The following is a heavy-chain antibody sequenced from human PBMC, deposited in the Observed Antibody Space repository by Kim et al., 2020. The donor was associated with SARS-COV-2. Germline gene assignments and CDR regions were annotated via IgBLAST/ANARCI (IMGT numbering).Heavy chain of an antibody. V-gene: IGHV4-59*08. D-gene: IGHD3-3*01. J-gene: IGHJ5*02. Sequence: SRVTISVDTSKNQFSLKLSSVTAADTAVYYCARQVVSDFWSGYYTGWFDPWGQGTLVTVSS. CDR3: ARQVVSDFWSGYYTGWFDP.